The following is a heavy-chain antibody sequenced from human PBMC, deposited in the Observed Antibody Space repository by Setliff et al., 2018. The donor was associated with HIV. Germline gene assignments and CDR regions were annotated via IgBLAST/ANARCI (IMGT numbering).Heavy chain of an antibody. J-gene: IGHJ5*02. Sequence: SETLSLTCAVSGGSISSYYWSWIRQPPGKGLEWIGNIYYSGNTYYNPSLKSRVTISIDTSKNQFSLKLRSVTAADTAVYYCARRSGPVTGDYNWFDPWGQGTLVTVSS. CDR2: IYYSGNT. V-gene: IGHV4-59*12. CDR3: ARRSGPVTGDYNWFDP. CDR1: GGSISSYY. D-gene: IGHD2-21*02.